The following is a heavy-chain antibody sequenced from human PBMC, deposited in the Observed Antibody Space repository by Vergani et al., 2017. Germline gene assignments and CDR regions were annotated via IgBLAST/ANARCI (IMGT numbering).Heavy chain of an antibody. CDR1: GFTFNNSA. D-gene: IGHD2-15*01. CDR3: AKVGGSGNIDY. J-gene: IGHJ4*02. CDR2: ISYDGSNK. V-gene: IGHV3-30*18. Sequence: VQLLESGGGLIQPGGSLRLSCAASGFTFNNSAMTWVRQAPGKGLEWVAVISYDGSNKYYADSVKGRFTISRDNSKNTLYLQMNSLRAEDTAVYYCAKVGGSGNIDYWGQGTLVTVSS.